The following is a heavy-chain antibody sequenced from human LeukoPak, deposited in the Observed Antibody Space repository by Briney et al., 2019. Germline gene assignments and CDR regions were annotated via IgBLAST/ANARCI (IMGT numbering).Heavy chain of an antibody. Sequence: PSETLSPTCTVSGGSINTPNYYWGWIRQTPGKGLEWIGNIFYSGGTYYSPSLTSRVTISLDTSRNQFSLKLNSVTAADTAVYYCAKSNGYIWGQGTMVTVSS. D-gene: IGHD5-18*01. J-gene: IGHJ3*02. V-gene: IGHV4-39*07. CDR3: AKSNGYI. CDR1: GGSINTPNYY. CDR2: IFYSGGT.